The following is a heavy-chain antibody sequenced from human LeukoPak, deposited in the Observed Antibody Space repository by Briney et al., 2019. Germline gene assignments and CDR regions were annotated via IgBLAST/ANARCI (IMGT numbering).Heavy chain of an antibody. V-gene: IGHV3-23*01. D-gene: IGHD3-9*01. CDR3: AKGDILTAATDY. J-gene: IGHJ4*02. Sequence: GGSLRLSCAASGFTFSGYGMHWVRQAPGKGLEWVSAISGSGGNTYYADSVKGRFTISRDNSKNTLYLQMNSLRAEDTAVYYCAKGDILTAATDYWGQGTLVTVSS. CDR2: ISGSGGNT. CDR1: GFTFSGYG.